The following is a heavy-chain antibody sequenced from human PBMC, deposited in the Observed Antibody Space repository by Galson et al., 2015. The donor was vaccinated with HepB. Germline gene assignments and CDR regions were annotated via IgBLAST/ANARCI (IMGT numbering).Heavy chain of an antibody. V-gene: IGHV5-51*01. D-gene: IGHD6-13*01. Sequence: SGAEVNKPGESLQISCKGSGYSFTSYWIGWVRQMPGKGLEWMGIIYPGDSDTRYSPSFQGQVTISADKSISTAYLQWSSLKASDTGMYYCARQWRSSSWYPFSRKNRFDPWGQGTLVTVSS. CDR2: IYPGDSDT. J-gene: IGHJ5*02. CDR1: GYSFTSYW. CDR3: ARQWRSSSWYPFSRKNRFDP.